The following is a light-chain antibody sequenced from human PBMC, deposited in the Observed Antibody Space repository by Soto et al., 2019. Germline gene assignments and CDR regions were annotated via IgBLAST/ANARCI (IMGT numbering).Light chain of an antibody. CDR2: AAS. CDR1: QSISSY. V-gene: IGKV1-39*01. CDR3: QQSYSTLRT. Sequence: IQLTKSQSSLSASVGDRVTITCRASQSISSYLNWYQQKPGKAPKLLIYAASSLQSGVPSRFSGSGSGTDFTLTISSLQPEDFATYYCQQSYSTLRTFGQGTKVAI. J-gene: IGKJ1*01.